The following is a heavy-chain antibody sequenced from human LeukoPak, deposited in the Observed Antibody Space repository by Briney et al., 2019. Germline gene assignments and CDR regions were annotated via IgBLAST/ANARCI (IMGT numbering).Heavy chain of an antibody. J-gene: IGHJ4*02. V-gene: IGHV3-30*02. Sequence: SGGSLRLSCAASGFTFSSYGMHWVRQAPGKGLEWVAVIWYDGSNKYYADSVKGRFTISRDNSKNTLYLQMNSLRAEDTAVHYCATITPDSSGYYAPFGYWGQGTLVTVSS. D-gene: IGHD3-22*01. CDR2: IWYDGSNK. CDR3: ATITPDSSGYYAPFGY. CDR1: GFTFSSYG.